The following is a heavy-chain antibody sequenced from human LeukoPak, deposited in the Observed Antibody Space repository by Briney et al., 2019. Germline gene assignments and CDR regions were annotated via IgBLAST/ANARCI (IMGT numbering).Heavy chain of an antibody. CDR3: AKCGVRLLWFGEPPFDP. D-gene: IGHD3-10*01. V-gene: IGHV3-23*01. J-gene: IGHJ5*02. CDR2: ISGSGGST. CDR1: GFTFSSYA. Sequence: GGSLRLSCAASGFTFSSYAMSWVRQAPGKGLEWVSAISGSGGSTYYADSVKGRFTISRDNSKNTLYLQMNSLRAEGTAVYYCAKCGVRLLWFGEPPFDPWGQGTLVTVSS.